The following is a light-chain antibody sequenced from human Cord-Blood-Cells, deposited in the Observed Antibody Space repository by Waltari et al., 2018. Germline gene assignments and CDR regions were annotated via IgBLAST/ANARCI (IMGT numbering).Light chain of an antibody. CDR2: EGS. J-gene: IGLJ3*02. CDR1: SRAVGSYHL. Sequence: QSALTQPASVSGSPGQSITISCTGTSRAVGSYHLVSWYQQHPGKAPKLMIYEGSKRPSGVSNRFSGSKSGNTASLTISGLQAEDEADYYCCSYAGSSTSWVFGGGTKLTVL. CDR3: CSYAGSSTSWV. V-gene: IGLV2-23*01.